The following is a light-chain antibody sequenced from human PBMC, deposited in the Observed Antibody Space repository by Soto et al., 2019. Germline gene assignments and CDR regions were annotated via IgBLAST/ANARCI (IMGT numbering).Light chain of an antibody. Sequence: IQMTQSPSSLSASVGDRVTITCRASQGISSYLAWYQQKPGKAPKLLIYAASTLQSGVPSRFSGSGSGTDFTLTISCLQSEDFATYYCQQYYSYPLRFGQGTKVDIK. J-gene: IGKJ1*01. CDR2: AAS. V-gene: IGKV1-8*01. CDR1: QGISSY. CDR3: QQYYSYPLR.